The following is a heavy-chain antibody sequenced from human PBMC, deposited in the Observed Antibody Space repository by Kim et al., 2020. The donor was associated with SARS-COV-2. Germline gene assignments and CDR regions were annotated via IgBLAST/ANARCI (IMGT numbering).Heavy chain of an antibody. V-gene: IGHV4-39*01. CDR2: VYYSGST. D-gene: IGHD3-10*01. J-gene: IGHJ3*02. Sequence: SETLSLTCSVSGGSYWGWIRQSPGKGLEWIGSVYYSGSTFYNPSLKSRVTISVDTSKTHFSLKLSSVTAADTAVYYCARHGDFYGSGSYYQDAFDMWGQGTMVTVSS. CDR1: GGSY. CDR3: ARHGDFYGSGSYYQDAFDM.